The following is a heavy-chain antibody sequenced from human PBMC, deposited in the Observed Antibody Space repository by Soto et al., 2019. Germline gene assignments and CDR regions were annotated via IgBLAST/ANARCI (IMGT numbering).Heavy chain of an antibody. J-gene: IGHJ4*02. V-gene: IGHV3-30*18. CDR2: VSHDGRNT. D-gene: IGHD6-19*01. CDR1: GFTFSDYA. CDR3: AKGGRKWLVTSDFNY. Sequence: VQLVESGGGVVQPGRSLRLSCAASGFTFSDYAMHWVRQAPGKGLEWVAVVSHDGRNTHYADSVQGRFTISRDSSKNTVSLEMTSLRAEDTAVYYSAKGGRKWLVTSDFNYWGQGALVTVSS.